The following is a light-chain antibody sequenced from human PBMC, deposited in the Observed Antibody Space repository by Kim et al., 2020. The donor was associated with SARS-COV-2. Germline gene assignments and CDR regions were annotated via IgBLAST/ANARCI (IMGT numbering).Light chain of an antibody. V-gene: IGLV4-69*01. J-gene: IGLJ3*02. CDR1: SGHSSYA. CDR2: LNSDGSH. Sequence: ASVKLTCTLSSGHSSYAIAWHQQQQEKGPRYLMKLNSDGSHSKGDGIPDRFSGSSSGAERYLTISSLQSEDEADYYCQTWGTGIWVFGGGTQLTVL. CDR3: QTWGTGIWV.